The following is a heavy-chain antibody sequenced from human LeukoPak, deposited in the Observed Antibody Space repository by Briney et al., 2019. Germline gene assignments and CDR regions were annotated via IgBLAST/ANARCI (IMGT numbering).Heavy chain of an antibody. CDR2: INYSGNT. J-gene: IGHJ4*02. CDR1: GGSLSNYF. V-gene: IGHV4-59*01. Sequence: SETLSLTCTISGGSLSNYFWSWIRQPPGKGLEWIGYINYSGNTNYNPSLKSRVTISVGTSKHQFSLKLRSVTAADTAVYYCARAGAYYDSSGYSPFDYWGQGTLVTVSS. D-gene: IGHD3-22*01. CDR3: ARAGAYYDSSGYSPFDY.